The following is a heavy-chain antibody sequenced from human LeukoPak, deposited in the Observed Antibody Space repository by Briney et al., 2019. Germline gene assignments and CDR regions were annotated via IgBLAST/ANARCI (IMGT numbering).Heavy chain of an antibody. Sequence: GASVKVSCKASGGTFSSYAISWVRQAPGQGLEWMGRIIPILGIANYAQKFQGRVTITADKSTSTAYMELSSLRSEDTAVYYCARDRYYYDSSGYYPNYDYWGQGTLVTVSS. CDR1: GGTFSSYA. CDR2: IIPILGIA. CDR3: ARDRYYYDSSGYYPNYDY. V-gene: IGHV1-69*04. J-gene: IGHJ4*02. D-gene: IGHD3-22*01.